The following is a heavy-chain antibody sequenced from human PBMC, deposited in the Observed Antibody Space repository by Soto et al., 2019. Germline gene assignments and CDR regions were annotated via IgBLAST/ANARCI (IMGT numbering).Heavy chain of an antibody. CDR1: GHTFTNYY. D-gene: IGHD3-10*01. CDR3: ASMDYSYYYGMDV. V-gene: IGHV1-46*01. CDR2: ISPSGDGP. Sequence: ASVKVSCKASGHTFTNYYMHWVLQAPGQGLEWMGVISPSGDGPTFAQKFQGRVTMTRDTSTSTVYMELSSLRFEDTAVYYCASMDYSYYYGMDVWGQGIMVTVSS. J-gene: IGHJ6*02.